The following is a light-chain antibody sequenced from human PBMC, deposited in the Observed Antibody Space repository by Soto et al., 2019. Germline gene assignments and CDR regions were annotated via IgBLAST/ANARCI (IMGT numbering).Light chain of an antibody. J-gene: IGKJ4*01. CDR3: KQYCSSPALT. CDR1: QSVSSSY. CDR2: GAS. V-gene: IGKV3-20*01. Sequence: EIVVTQSPGTLSLSPGERATLSCRASQSVSSSYLAWYQQKPGQAPRLLIYGASSRATGIPDRFSGSGSGTDFTLTISRLEPEDFAVYYCKQYCSSPALTFGGGTKVEIK.